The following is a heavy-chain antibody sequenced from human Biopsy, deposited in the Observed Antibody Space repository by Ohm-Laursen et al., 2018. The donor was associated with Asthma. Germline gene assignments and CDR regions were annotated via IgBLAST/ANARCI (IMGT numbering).Heavy chain of an antibody. CDR3: STNRLWFGESPYYFDY. V-gene: IGHV3-15*01. J-gene: IGHJ4*02. CDR2: IRSTNEGGTT. D-gene: IGHD3-10*01. CDR1: GFTFSNAW. Sequence: GSLRLFCAASGFTFSNAWMSWVRQAPGKGLEWLGRIRSTNEGGTTDYAAAVKGRVTISRDDSQNTLYLQMSSLTTEDTAVYFCSTNRLWFGESPYYFDYWGQGSLVTVSS.